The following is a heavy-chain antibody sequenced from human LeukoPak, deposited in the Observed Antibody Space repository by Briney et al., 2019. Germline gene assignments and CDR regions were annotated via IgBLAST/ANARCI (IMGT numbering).Heavy chain of an antibody. CDR2: INPNSGGT. CDR1: GYTFSSYG. CDR3: ARTYGSGSYYNGWFDP. J-gene: IGHJ5*02. D-gene: IGHD3-10*01. V-gene: IGHV1-2*06. Sequence: ASVKVSCKASGYTFSSYGISWVRQAPGQGLEWMGRINPNSGGTNYAQKFQGRVTMTRDTSISTAYPELSRLRSDDTAVYYCARTYGSGSYYNGWFDPWGQGTLVTVSS.